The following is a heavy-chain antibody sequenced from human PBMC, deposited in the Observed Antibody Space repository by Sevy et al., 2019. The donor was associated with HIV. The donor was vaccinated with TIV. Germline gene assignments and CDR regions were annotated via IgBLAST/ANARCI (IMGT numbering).Heavy chain of an antibody. CDR2: IWNDRSNK. J-gene: IGHJ3*02. Sequence: GGSLRLSCAASGFTFSSFGMHWVRQAPGKGLEWVAVIWNDRSNKKYADSVKGRFPISRDNSKNTQYLHMKSLRAEDTTVDYSTILPNNYYDSSGYSGKDAVDIWVQGTMVTVSS. CDR1: GFTFSSFG. D-gene: IGHD3-22*01. V-gene: IGHV3-33*01. CDR3: TILPNNYYDSSGYSGKDAVDI.